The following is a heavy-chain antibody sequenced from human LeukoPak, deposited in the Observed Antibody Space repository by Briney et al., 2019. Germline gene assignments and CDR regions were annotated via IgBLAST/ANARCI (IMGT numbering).Heavy chain of an antibody. CDR3: ARVSFEYDFWSGYSDY. V-gene: IGHV1-2*02. CDR2: INPNSGGT. J-gene: IGHJ4*02. Sequence: ASVKVSCKASGYTFTGYYMHWVRQAPGQGLEWMGWINPNSGGTNYAQKFQGRVTMTRDTSISTAYMELSRLRSDDTAVYYCARVSFEYDFWSGYSDYWGQGTLVTVSS. D-gene: IGHD3-3*01. CDR1: GYTFTGYY.